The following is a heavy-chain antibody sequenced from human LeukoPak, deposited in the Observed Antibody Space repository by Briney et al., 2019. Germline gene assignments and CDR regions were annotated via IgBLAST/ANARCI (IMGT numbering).Heavy chain of an antibody. CDR3: AKCLIVVVPAALDY. V-gene: IGHV3-23*01. Sequence: GGSLRLSCAASGFTFSSYAMSWVRQAPGKGLEWVSAISGSGGSTYYADTVKGRFTISRDNSKNTLYLQMNSLRAEDTAVYYCAKCLIVVVPAALDYWGQGTLVTVSS. CDR1: GFTFSSYA. J-gene: IGHJ4*02. D-gene: IGHD2-2*01. CDR2: ISGSGGST.